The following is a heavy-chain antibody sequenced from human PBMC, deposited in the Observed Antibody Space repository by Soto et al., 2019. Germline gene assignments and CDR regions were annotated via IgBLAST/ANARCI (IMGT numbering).Heavy chain of an antibody. CDR2: IYYSGST. D-gene: IGHD5-12*01. CDR3: ACSRGYSGYDSSWFDP. V-gene: IGHV4-39*01. J-gene: IGHJ5*02. CDR1: GGSISSSSYY. Sequence: PSETLSLTCTVSGGSISSSSYYWGWIRQPPGKGLEWIGSIYYSGSTYYNPSLKSRVTISVDTSKNQFSLKLSSVTAADTAVYYCACSRGYSGYDSSWFDPWGRGTLVTVSS.